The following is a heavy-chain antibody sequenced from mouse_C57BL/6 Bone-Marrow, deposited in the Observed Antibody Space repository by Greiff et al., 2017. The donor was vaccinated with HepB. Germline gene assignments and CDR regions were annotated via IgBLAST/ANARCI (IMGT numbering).Heavy chain of an antibody. D-gene: IGHD1-1*01. J-gene: IGHJ3*01. CDR2: INPNNGGT. CDR1: GYTFTDYN. CDR3: ARRDYERSWFAY. V-gene: IGHV1-18*01. Sequence: EVKLVESGPELVKPGASVKIPCKASGYTFTDYNMDWVKQSHGKSLEWIGDINPNNGGTIYNQKFKGKATLTVDKSSSTAYMELRSLTSEDTAVYYCARRDYERSWFAYWGQGTLVTVSA.